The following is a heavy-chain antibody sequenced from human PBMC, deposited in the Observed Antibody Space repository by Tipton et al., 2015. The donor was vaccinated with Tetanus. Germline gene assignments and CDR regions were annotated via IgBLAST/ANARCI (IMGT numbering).Heavy chain of an antibody. CDR3: ARPIKQWLVPVDP. D-gene: IGHD6-19*01. V-gene: IGHV4-34*01. Sequence: TLSLTCAVYGGSFSGSYWSWVRQTPGKGLEWFGEVHPRGSTNYNPSLKSRVTISLDTSKTHFYLNLSSVTAADTAVCYCARPIKQWLVPVDPWGQGPLVTVSS. J-gene: IGHJ5*02. CDR1: GGSFSGSY. CDR2: VHPRGST.